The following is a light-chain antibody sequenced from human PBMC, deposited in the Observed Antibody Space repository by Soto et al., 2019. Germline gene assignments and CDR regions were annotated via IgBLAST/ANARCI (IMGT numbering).Light chain of an antibody. CDR1: QSINYC. Sequence: DIQMTQTPSSLSASVGDRVTITCRASQSINYCLNWYQHKPGKAPKLLIYAASSLERGVPSRFGGSGSGTDFTLTISGLHPEDFATYYCQQTYTTLWTFGQGTKVDI. J-gene: IGKJ1*01. CDR2: AAS. CDR3: QQTYTTLWT. V-gene: IGKV1-39*01.